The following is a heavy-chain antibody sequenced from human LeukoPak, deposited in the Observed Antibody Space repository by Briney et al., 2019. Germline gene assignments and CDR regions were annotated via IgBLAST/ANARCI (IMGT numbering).Heavy chain of an antibody. D-gene: IGHD5-12*01. CDR3: ARRGYSGYDLNWFDP. V-gene: IGHV5-51*01. Sequence: GESLKISCKGSGYSFTSYWIGWVRQMPGKGLEWMGIIYPGDSDTRYSPSFQGQVTISADKSISTAYLQWSSLKASDTAMYYCARRGYSGYDLNWFDPWGQGTLVTVSS. J-gene: IGHJ5*02. CDR1: GYSFTSYW. CDR2: IYPGDSDT.